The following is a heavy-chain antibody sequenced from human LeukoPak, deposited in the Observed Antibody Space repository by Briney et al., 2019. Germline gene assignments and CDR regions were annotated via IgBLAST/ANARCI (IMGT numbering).Heavy chain of an antibody. CDR3: ARVYYDFWSGYSRYYYYYMDV. D-gene: IGHD3-3*01. Sequence: GGSLRLSCAASGFTFSDYYMSWIRQAPGKGLEWVSYISSSGSTIYYADSVKGRFTISRDNAKNSLYLQMNSLRAEDTAVYYCARVYYDFWSGYSRYYYYYMDVWGKGTTVTVSS. J-gene: IGHJ6*03. CDR1: GFTFSDYY. CDR2: ISSSGSTI. V-gene: IGHV3-11*04.